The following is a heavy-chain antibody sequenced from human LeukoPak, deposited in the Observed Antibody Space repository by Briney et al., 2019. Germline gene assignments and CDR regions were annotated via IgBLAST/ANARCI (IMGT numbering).Heavy chain of an antibody. J-gene: IGHJ4*02. CDR2: IRYDGSNK. D-gene: IGHD3-16*01. CDR3: AKDLGEVSRGAYFDY. CDR1: GFTFDDYA. Sequence: GGSLRLSCAASGFTFDDYAMHWVRQAPGKGLGWVAFIRYDGSNKYYADSVKGRFTISRDNSKNTLYLQMNSLRAEDTAVYYCAKDLGEVSRGAYFDYWGQGTLVTVSS. V-gene: IGHV3-30*02.